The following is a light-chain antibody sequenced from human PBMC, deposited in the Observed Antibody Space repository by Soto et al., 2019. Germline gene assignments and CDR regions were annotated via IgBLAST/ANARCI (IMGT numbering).Light chain of an antibody. J-gene: IGKJ1*01. V-gene: IGKV3-20*01. CDR3: QQYGSSPRT. Sequence: IVLTQSPGTLSLSPGERATLSCRASQSVSSSYLAWYQQKPGQAPRLLIYGASNRATGIPDRFSGSGSGTDFTLIINRLEPGDFAVYYCQQYGSSPRTCGQGTKGDIK. CDR1: QSVSSSY. CDR2: GAS.